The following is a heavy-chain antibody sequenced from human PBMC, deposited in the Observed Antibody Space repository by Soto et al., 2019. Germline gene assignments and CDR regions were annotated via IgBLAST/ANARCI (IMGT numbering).Heavy chain of an antibody. CDR2: ISAYNGNT. J-gene: IGHJ6*02. D-gene: IGHD3-16*01. V-gene: IGHV1-18*04. CDR3: ARPGGGDPSYYYYYGMDV. CDR1: GYTFTSYG. Sequence: ASVKVSCKASGYTFTSYGISWVRQAPGQGLEWMGWISAYNGNTNYAQKLQGRVTMTTDTSTSTAYMELRSLRSDDTAVYYCARPGGGDPSYYYYYGMDVWSQGTTVTVSS.